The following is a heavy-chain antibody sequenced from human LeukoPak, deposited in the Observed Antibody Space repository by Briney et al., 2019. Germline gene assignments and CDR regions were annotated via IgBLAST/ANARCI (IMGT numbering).Heavy chain of an antibody. Sequence: PSETLSLTCAVYGGSFSGYYWSWIRQPPGKGLEWIGEINHSGSTNYNPSLKSRVTISVDTSKNQFSLKLSSVTAADTAVYYCANGERYFDWSPSISLYYWGQGTLVTVSS. CDR2: INHSGST. CDR3: ANGERYFDWSPSISLYY. V-gene: IGHV4-34*01. CDR1: GGSFSGYY. D-gene: IGHD3-9*01. J-gene: IGHJ4*02.